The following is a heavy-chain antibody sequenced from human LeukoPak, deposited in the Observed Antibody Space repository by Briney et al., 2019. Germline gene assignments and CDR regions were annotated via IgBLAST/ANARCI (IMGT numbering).Heavy chain of an antibody. Sequence: ASVKVSCKASGYTFTGYYMHWVRQAPGQGLEWMGIINPSGGSTSYAQKFQGRVTMTRDMSTSTVYMELSSLRSEDTAVYYCARVGRGIAAAVNNDYWGQGTLVTVSS. D-gene: IGHD6-13*01. V-gene: IGHV1-46*01. CDR3: ARVGRGIAAAVNNDY. CDR1: GYTFTGYY. J-gene: IGHJ4*02. CDR2: INPSGGST.